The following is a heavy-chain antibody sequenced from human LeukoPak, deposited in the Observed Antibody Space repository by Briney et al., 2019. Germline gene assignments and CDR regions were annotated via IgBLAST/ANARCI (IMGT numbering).Heavy chain of an antibody. CDR3: ARRVESYDSSGYYYGGFDY. D-gene: IGHD3-22*01. CDR2: IYYSGST. Sequence: SETLSLTCTVSGGSIITTNYYWGWIRQPPGKGLEWIGSIYYSGSTYYNPSLKSRVTISVDTSKNQFSLKLSSVTAADTAVYYCARRVESYDSSGYYYGGFDYWGQGTLVTVSS. CDR1: GGSIITTNYY. V-gene: IGHV4-39*01. J-gene: IGHJ4*02.